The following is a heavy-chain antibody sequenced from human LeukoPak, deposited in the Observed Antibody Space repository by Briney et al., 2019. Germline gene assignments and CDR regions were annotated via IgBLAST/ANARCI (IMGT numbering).Heavy chain of an antibody. D-gene: IGHD3-10*01. Sequence: GGSLRLSCAAYGFTFCSYSMNWVRQAPGKGLEWASYISSSSGNIYYAVPVRGRFTIYRANAKNSLSLQMNSMRAEDRAVYYCARGGSYYKGAFDIEGQGKMVTVSS. CDR3: ARGGSYYKGAFDI. CDR1: GFTFCSYS. V-gene: IGHV3-48*01. CDR2: ISSSSGNI. J-gene: IGHJ3*02.